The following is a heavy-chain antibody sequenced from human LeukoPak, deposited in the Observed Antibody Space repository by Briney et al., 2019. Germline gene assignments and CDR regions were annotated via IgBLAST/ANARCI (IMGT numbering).Heavy chain of an antibody. D-gene: IGHD6-6*01. CDR3: ASIAGYSSSHPGEAFDI. J-gene: IGHJ3*02. V-gene: IGHV3-30*02. Sequence: PGGSLRLSCAASGFTVSNNYMSWVRQAPGKGLEWVAFIRYDGSNKYYADSVKGRFTISRDNSKNTLYLQMNSLRAEDTAVYYCASIAGYSSSHPGEAFDIWGQGTMVTVSS. CDR1: GFTVSNNY. CDR2: IRYDGSNK.